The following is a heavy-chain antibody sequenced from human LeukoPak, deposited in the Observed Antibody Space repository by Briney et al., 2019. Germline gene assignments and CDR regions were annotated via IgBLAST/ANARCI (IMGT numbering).Heavy chain of an antibody. D-gene: IGHD6-13*01. CDR2: INHSGST. CDR1: GGSISGSSYY. CDR3: ARVPYRYSHDY. J-gene: IGHJ4*02. V-gene: IGHV4-39*07. Sequence: PSETLSLTCTVSGGSISGSSYYWGWTRQPPGKGLEWIGEINHSGSTNYNPSLKSRVTISVDTSKNQFSLKLSSVTAADTAVYYCARVPYRYSHDYWGQGTLVTVSS.